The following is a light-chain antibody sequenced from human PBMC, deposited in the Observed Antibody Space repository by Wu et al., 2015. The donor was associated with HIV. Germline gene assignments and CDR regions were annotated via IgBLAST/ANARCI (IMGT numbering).Light chain of an antibody. CDR3: QLYGTSPQVT. Sequence: EIVLTQSPGTLSLPPGTRATLSCRASQSISRSYLAWYQQKLGQPPRLLIYGGSSRATGIPDRFSGSGSGTDFTLTISRLEPEDFAVYYCQLYGTSPQVTFGGGTKVEIK. J-gene: IGKJ4*01. CDR2: GGS. CDR1: QSISRSY. V-gene: IGKV3-20*01.